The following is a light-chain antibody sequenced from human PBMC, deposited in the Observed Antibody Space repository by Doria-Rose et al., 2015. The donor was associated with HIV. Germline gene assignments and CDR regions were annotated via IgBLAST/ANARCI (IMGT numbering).Light chain of an antibody. J-gene: IGLJ1*01. V-gene: IGLV1-40*01. CDR2: GNT. CDR3: QSYDSRLSVYV. CDR1: SSNIGAGFD. Sequence: QSVVTQPPSVSGAPGQRVAISCTGSSSNIGAGFDVNWYQQFPGAAPKLLIHGNTNRRSGVPDRFSGSKSGTSASLAISGLRAEDEADYYCQSYDSRLSVYVFGTGTKVTVL.